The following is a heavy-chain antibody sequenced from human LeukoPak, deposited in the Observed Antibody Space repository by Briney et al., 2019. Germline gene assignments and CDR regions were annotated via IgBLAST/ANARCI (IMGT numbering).Heavy chain of an antibody. J-gene: IGHJ4*02. Sequence: PSETLSLTCTVSGGSISTYYWSWIRKPPGKGLEWIGHICNSGSTNYSPSLKSRVTISVDTSKNQFSLKLSSVTAADTAVYYCARGSSYYDFWSGHPRSGPLDYWGQGTLVTVSS. D-gene: IGHD3-3*01. CDR1: GGSISTYY. V-gene: IGHV4-59*01. CDR3: ARGSSYYDFWSGHPRSGPLDY. CDR2: ICNSGST.